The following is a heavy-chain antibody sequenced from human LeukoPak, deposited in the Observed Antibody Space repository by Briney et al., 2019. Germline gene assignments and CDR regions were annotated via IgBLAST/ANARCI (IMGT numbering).Heavy chain of an antibody. Sequence: GGSLSLSCAASGLTFSSYAMSWVRQAPGKGPEWVSAISGSGGSTYYADSVKGRFTISRDNSKNTLYLQMNSLRAEDTAVYYCAKDWNYGTYYYYYGMDVWGQGTTVTVSS. V-gene: IGHV3-23*01. D-gene: IGHD1-7*01. CDR1: GLTFSSYA. J-gene: IGHJ6*02. CDR2: ISGSGGST. CDR3: AKDWNYGTYYYYYGMDV.